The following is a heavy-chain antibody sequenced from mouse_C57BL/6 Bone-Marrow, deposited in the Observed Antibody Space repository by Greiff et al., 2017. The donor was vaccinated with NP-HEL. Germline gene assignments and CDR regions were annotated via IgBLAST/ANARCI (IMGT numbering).Heavy chain of an antibody. CDR2: IYPGGGYT. V-gene: IGHV1-63*01. Sequence: QVHVKQSGAELVRPGTSVKMSCKASGYTFTNYWIGWAKQRPGHGLEWIGDIYPGGGYTNYNEKFKGKATLTADKSSSTAYMQFSSLTSEDSAIYYCARGGYYGSSYWFAYWGQGTLVTVSA. D-gene: IGHD1-1*01. CDR1: GYTFTNYW. J-gene: IGHJ3*01. CDR3: ARGGYYGSSYWFAY.